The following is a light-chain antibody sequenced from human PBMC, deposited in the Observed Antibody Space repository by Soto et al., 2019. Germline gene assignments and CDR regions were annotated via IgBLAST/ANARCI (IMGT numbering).Light chain of an antibody. CDR3: QEYDGAPPIT. CDR2: DAS. V-gene: IGKV3-20*01. Sequence: EIVLTQAPDTRSLSPRERATLACRASQSVRSERLAWYQQKRGQAPTLLIFDASSRASGTPERFSGSGSGTDFTLTISRLEPEDFAVYYCQEYDGAPPITFGGGRRLEIK. J-gene: IGKJ5*01. CDR1: QSVRSER.